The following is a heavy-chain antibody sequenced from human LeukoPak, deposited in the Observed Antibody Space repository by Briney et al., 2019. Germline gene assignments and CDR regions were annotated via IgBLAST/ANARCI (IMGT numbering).Heavy chain of an antibody. Sequence: GESLKISCKGSGYSFTNYWIGWVRQMPAKGLEWMGIILPGDSGTRYSPSFQGQVTMSVDESITTAYLQWSSLRASDSAIYYCARGGTYRYGSSDYWGLGTLVTVSS. CDR3: ARGGTYRYGSSDY. D-gene: IGHD5-18*01. V-gene: IGHV5-51*01. CDR2: ILPGDSGT. CDR1: GYSFTNYW. J-gene: IGHJ4*02.